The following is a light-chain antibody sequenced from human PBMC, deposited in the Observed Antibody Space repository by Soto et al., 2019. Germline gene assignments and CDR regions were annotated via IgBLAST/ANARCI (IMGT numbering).Light chain of an antibody. CDR2: AAA. J-gene: IGKJ5*01. CDR1: QNIERY. V-gene: IGKV1-33*01. CDR3: QQYENLPT. Sequence: DIQMTQSPSSLSASIGDTITISCRASQNIERYLNWCQQKEGRAPQLLMFAAANLESGVPSRFRGSGSGTDFTFTISRLQPEDIATYYCQQYENLPTFGQGTRLEI.